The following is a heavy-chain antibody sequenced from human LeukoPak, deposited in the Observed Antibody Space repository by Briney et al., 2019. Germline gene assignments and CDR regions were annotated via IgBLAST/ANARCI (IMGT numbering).Heavy chain of an antibody. D-gene: IGHD3-22*01. V-gene: IGHV3-48*02. CDR3: ARVFNYYDSSGYYFSN. Sequence: PGGSLRLSCAASGFTFSSHSMNWVCQAPGKGLEWVSYISSSTNTIYYADSVKGRFTISRDNAKNSLFPQMNSLRDEDTAVYYCARVFNYYDSSGYYFSNWGQGTLVTVSS. CDR2: ISSSTNTI. J-gene: IGHJ4*02. CDR1: GFTFSSHS.